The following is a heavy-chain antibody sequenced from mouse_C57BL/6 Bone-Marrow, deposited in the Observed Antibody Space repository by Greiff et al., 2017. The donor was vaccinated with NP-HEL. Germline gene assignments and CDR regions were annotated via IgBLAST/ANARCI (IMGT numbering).Heavy chain of an antibody. CDR3: ARIHYYGRRYFDY. J-gene: IGHJ2*01. Sequence: QVQLQQSGAELMKPGASVKLSCKATGYTFTGYWIEWVKQRPGHGLEWIGEILPGSGSTHYNEKFKGKATFPADTSSNTAYMQLSSLTTEDSAIYYCARIHYYGRRYFDYWGQGTTLTVSS. D-gene: IGHD1-1*01. V-gene: IGHV1-9*01. CDR1: GYTFTGYW. CDR2: ILPGSGST.